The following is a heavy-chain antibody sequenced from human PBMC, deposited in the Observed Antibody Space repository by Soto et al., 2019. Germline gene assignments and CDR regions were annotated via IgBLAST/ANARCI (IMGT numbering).Heavy chain of an antibody. J-gene: IGHJ4*02. CDR1: GYTFSNYA. CDR2: IHAGNGDT. V-gene: IGHV1-3*01. D-gene: IGHD2-15*01. Sequence: GASVKVSCKASGYTFSNYAMHWVRQAPGQRPEWMGWIHAGNGDTKYSQKFQGRVTITRDTSASTAYMELSSLRSEDTAVYYCARDLGGWPDYWGQGTLVTVSS. CDR3: ARDLGGWPDY.